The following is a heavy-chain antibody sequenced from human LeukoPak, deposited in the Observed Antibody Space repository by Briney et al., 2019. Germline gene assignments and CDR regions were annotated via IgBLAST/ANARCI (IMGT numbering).Heavy chain of an antibody. Sequence: ASVTVSCKASGYTFTGYYMHWVRQAPGQGLEWMGIINPSGGSTSYAQKFQGRVTMTRDMSTSTVYMELSSLRSDDTAVYYCARDQGIGDFDYWGQGTLVTVSS. J-gene: IGHJ4*02. V-gene: IGHV1-46*01. CDR3: ARDQGIGDFDY. D-gene: IGHD3-10*01. CDR2: INPSGGST. CDR1: GYTFTGYY.